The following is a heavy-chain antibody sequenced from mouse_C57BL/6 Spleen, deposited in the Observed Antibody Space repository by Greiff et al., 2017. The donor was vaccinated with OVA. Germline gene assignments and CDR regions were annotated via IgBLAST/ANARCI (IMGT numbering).Heavy chain of an antibody. CDR2: IYPRSGNT. J-gene: IGHJ4*01. D-gene: IGHD1-1*01. V-gene: IGHV1-81*01. Sequence: QVHVKQSGAELARPGASVKLSCKASGYTFTSYGISWVKQRTGQGLEWIGEIYPRSGNTYYNEKFKGKATLTADKSSSTAYMELRSLTSEDSAVYFCARSGGYGSSPYYAMDYWGQGTSVTVSS. CDR3: ARSGGYGSSPYYAMDY. CDR1: GYTFTSYG.